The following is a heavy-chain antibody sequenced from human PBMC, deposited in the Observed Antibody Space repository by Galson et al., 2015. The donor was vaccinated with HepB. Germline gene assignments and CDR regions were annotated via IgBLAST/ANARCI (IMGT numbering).Heavy chain of an antibody. D-gene: IGHD6-6*01. CDR1: GGSFSGYY. CDR3: ARIAARPALRYYYYYGMDV. CDR2: INHSGST. V-gene: IGHV4-34*01. J-gene: IGHJ6*02. Sequence: SETLSLTCAVYGGSFSGYYWSWIRQPPGKGLEWIGEINHSGSTNYNPSLKSRVTISADTSKNQFSLKLSSVTAADTAVYYCARIAARPALRYYYYYGMDVWGQGTTVTVSS.